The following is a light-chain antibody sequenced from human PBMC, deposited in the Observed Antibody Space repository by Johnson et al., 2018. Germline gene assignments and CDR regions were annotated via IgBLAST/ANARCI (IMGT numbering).Light chain of an antibody. J-gene: IGLJ1*01. Sequence: QSVLTQPPSVSAAPGQKVTISCSGSSSNIGNNYVSWYQQLPGTAPKLLIYENNKRPSGIPDRFSGSKSGTSATLGITGLQTGDEADYYCGTWDSSLIAGKSFGPGTKVTVL. CDR1: SSNIGNNY. V-gene: IGLV1-51*02. CDR3: GTWDSSLIAGKS. CDR2: ENN.